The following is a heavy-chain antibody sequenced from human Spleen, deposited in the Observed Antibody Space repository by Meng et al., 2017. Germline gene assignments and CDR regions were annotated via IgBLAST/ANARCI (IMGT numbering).Heavy chain of an antibody. CDR2: LGAHDGDT. Sequence: QVQPVQSGPEVKKPGASLKVSRKASDYTFTGYGVSWVRQAPGQGLEWMAWLGAHDGDTSHAPKFQGRVTVSADRPTATAYMELRSLRSDDTAVYYCARGTPGRSYSDYWGQGTLVTVSS. CDR3: ARGTPGRSYSDY. D-gene: IGHD3-10*01. V-gene: IGHV1-18*01. J-gene: IGHJ4*02. CDR1: DYTFTGYG.